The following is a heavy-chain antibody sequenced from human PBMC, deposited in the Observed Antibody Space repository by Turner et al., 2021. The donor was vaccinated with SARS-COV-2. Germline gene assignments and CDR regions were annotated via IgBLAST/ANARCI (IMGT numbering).Heavy chain of an antibody. CDR1: GSTVSSNY. CDR2: IYGGGST. CDR3: ARDDPLGGMGV. J-gene: IGHJ6*02. Sequence: EVQLVETGGGLIQPGGSLRLSCAASGSTVSSNYMSWVRKAPGKGLEWVSLIYGGGSTYYADSVKGRFTISRDNSKNTLYLQMNSLRAEDTAVYYCARDDPLGGMGVWGQGTTVTVSS. V-gene: IGHV3-53*02.